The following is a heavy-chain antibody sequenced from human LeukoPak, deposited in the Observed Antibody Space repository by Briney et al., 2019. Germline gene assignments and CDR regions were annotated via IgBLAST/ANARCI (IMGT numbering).Heavy chain of an antibody. V-gene: IGHV3-11*06. CDR2: ISSRSTYI. J-gene: IGHJ4*02. Sequence: GGSLRLSCTTSRFTFSDYYMSWIRQAPGKGLEWISYISSRSTYISDADSVKGCFTISRDNAKNLLFLQMNSLRVEDTALYYCARGGTGAFDYWGQGILVTVSS. D-gene: IGHD2-8*02. CDR3: ARGGTGAFDY. CDR1: RFTFSDYY.